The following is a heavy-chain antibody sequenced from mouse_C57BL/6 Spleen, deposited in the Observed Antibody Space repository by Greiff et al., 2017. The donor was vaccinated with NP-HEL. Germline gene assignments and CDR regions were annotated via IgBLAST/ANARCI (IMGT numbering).Heavy chain of an antibody. D-gene: IGHD2-4*01. V-gene: IGHV3-6*01. CDR2: ISYDGSN. CDR3: ARDRGDYDNY. CDR1: GYSITSGYY. Sequence: EESGPGLVKPSQSLSLTCSVTGYSITSGYYWNWIRQFPGNKLEWMGYISYDGSNNYNPSLKNRISITRDTSKNQFFLKLNSVTTEDTATYYCARDRGDYDNYWGQGTTLTVSS. J-gene: IGHJ2*01.